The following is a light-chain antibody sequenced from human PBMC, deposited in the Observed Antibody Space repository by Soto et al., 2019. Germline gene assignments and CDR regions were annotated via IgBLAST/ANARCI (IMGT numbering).Light chain of an antibody. CDR2: AAS. CDR3: QHYNSWPLT. J-gene: IGKJ4*01. V-gene: IGKV3-15*01. Sequence: ETVLTQSPATLSESPGERVTISCRASHSVSNNLAWYQQKPGQAPRLLIYAASTRDTGIPARFSGSGSGTEFTLTINTLQSEDFAVYYCQHYNSWPLTFGGGTKVEIK. CDR1: HSVSNN.